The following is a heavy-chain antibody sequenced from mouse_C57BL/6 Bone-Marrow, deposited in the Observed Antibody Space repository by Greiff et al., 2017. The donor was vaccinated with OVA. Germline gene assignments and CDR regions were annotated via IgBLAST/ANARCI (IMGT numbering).Heavy chain of an antibody. CDR3: GIFITTVVATGDWYFDV. J-gene: IGHJ1*03. CDR1: GYTFTDHI. Sequence: QVQLQQSGAELASPGASVTLSCKASGYTFTDHIMNWVKKRPGQGLAWIGRIYPVSGETNYNQKFMGKATFSVDRSSSTVYMVLNSLTSEDPAVYYCGIFITTVVATGDWYFDVWGTGTTVTVSS. V-gene: IGHV1-11*01. D-gene: IGHD1-1*01. CDR2: IYPVSGET.